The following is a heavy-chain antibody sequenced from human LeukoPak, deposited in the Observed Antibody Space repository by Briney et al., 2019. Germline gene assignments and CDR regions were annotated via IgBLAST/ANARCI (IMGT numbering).Heavy chain of an antibody. D-gene: IGHD6-19*01. CDR3: ARDRVAVAGSPGVDFDH. Sequence: PGGSLRLSCAASGFTFSSYSMNWVRQAPGKGLEWVSSISSSSSYIYYADSVKGRFTISRDNAKNSLYLQMNSLRAEDTAVYYCARDRVAVAGSPGVDFDHWGQGTLVTVSS. V-gene: IGHV3-21*01. J-gene: IGHJ4*02. CDR1: GFTFSSYS. CDR2: ISSSSSYI.